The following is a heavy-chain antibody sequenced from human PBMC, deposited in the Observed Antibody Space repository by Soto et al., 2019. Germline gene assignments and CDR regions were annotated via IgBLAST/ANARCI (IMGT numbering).Heavy chain of an antibody. Sequence: QVQLQQSGPGLVKPSQTLSLTCAISGDSVSSNSAAWNCIRRSPSGGLEWLGRTYYRSRWYNDYAVSVRSRITINPDTSKNQFSLHLNSVTPEDTAVYYGAGTTSRQWYYMDVWGKGTTVTVSS. J-gene: IGHJ6*03. CDR3: AGTTSRQWYYMDV. D-gene: IGHD1-7*01. V-gene: IGHV6-1*01. CDR2: TYYRSRWYN. CDR1: GDSVSSNSAA.